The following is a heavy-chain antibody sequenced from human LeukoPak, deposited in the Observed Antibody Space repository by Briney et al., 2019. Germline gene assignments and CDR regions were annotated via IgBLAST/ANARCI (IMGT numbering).Heavy chain of an antibody. Sequence: GESLRLSCAASGFTFRSYAMSWVRQAPGKGLEWVSVNTDSGVTTFYADSVKGRFTISRDNSKSTLYLQMNSLSAEDSAIYYCAKLWRGSYPRYFDYWGQGALVTVSS. J-gene: IGHJ4*02. V-gene: IGHV3-23*01. CDR3: AKLWRGSYPRYFDY. CDR2: NTDSGVTT. CDR1: GFTFRSYA. D-gene: IGHD1-26*01.